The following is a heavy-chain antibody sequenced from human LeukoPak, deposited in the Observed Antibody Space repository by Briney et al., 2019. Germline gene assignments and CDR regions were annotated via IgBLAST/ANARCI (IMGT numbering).Heavy chain of an antibody. J-gene: IGHJ5*02. Sequence: GESLQISCKGSGYSFTSYWIGWVRQMPGKGLAWMGIIYPGDSDTRYSPSFQGQVTISADKSISTAYLQWSSLKASDTAMYYCARGRYCSSTSCSVFDPWGQGTLVTVSS. CDR2: IYPGDSDT. V-gene: IGHV5-51*01. CDR3: ARGRYCSSTSCSVFDP. D-gene: IGHD2-2*01. CDR1: GYSFTSYW.